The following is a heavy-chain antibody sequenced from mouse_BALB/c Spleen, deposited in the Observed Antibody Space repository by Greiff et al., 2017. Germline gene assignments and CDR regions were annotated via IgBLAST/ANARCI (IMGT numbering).Heavy chain of an antibody. Sequence: QVQLQQSGAELARPGASVKLSCKASGYTFTSYWMQWVKQRPGQGLEWIGAIYPGDGDTRYTQKFKGKATLTADKSSSTAYMQLSSLASEDSAVYYCARGGSYAMDYWGQGTSVTVSS. J-gene: IGHJ4*01. CDR2: IYPGDGDT. V-gene: IGHV1-87*01. CDR1: GYTFTSYW. CDR3: ARGGSYAMDY.